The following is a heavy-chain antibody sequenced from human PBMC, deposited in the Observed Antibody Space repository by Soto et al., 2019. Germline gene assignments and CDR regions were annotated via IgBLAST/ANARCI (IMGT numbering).Heavy chain of an antibody. CDR3: AAVPNVLLWFGELFQYGMDV. CDR2: VVVGSGNT. CDR1: GFTFTSSA. Sequence: ASVKVSCKASGFTFTSSAVQWVRQARGQRLEWIGWVVVGSGNTNYAQKFQERVTITRDMSTSTAHMELSSLRSEDTAVYYCAAVPNVLLWFGELFQYGMDVWGQGTTVTSP. V-gene: IGHV1-58*01. J-gene: IGHJ6*02. D-gene: IGHD3-10*01.